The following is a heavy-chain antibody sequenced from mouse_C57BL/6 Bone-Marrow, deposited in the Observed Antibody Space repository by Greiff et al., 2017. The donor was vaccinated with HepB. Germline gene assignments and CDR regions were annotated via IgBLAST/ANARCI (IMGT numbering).Heavy chain of an antibody. CDR2: IYPGDGDT. J-gene: IGHJ3*01. CDR1: GYAFSSYW. CDR3: ARGLRRPWFAY. V-gene: IGHV1-80*01. D-gene: IGHD2-4*01. Sequence: VKLQESGAELVKPGASVKISCKASGYAFSSYWMNWVKQRPGKGLEWIGQIYPGDGDTNYNGKFKGKATLTADKSSSTAYMQLSSLTSEDSAVYFCARGLRRPWFAYWGQGTLVTVSA.